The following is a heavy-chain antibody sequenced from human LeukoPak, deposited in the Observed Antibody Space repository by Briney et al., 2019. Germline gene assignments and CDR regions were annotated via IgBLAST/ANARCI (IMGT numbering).Heavy chain of an antibody. J-gene: IGHJ4*02. CDR2: IKQDGSEK. V-gene: IGHV3-7*01. Sequence: GGSLRLSCAASGFTFSSYGMHWVRQAPGKGLEWVANIKQDGSEKYYVGSVEGRFTISRDNAKNSLYLQMNSLRAEDTAVYYCARDSGVATVPYYFDYWGQGTLVTVSS. D-gene: IGHD5-12*01. CDR1: GFTFSSYG. CDR3: ARDSGVATVPYYFDY.